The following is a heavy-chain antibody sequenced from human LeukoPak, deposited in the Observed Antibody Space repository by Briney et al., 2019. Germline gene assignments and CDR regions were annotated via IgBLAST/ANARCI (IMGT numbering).Heavy chain of an antibody. CDR2: IYYSGST. J-gene: IGHJ5*02. Sequence: SETLSLTCTVSGGSISSNSYFWGWIRQPPGKGLEWIGNIYYSGSTYYNPSLKSRVTISVDTSKNQFSPKLSSVTAADTAVYYCASFYSRSSGSWFDPWGQGTLVTVSS. CDR3: ASFYSRSSGSWFDP. CDR1: GGSISSNSYF. D-gene: IGHD6-6*01. V-gene: IGHV4-39*01.